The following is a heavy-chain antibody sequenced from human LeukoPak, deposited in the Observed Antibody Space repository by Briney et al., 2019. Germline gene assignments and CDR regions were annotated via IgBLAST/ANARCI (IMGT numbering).Heavy chain of an antibody. V-gene: IGHV1-2*02. CDR2: INPNSGGT. Sequence: GASVKVSCKASGYTFTGYYMHWVRQAPGQGLEWMGWINPNSGGTNYAQKFQGRVTMTRDTSISTAYMELSRLRSDDTAVYYCARDTITMMGNDAFDIWGQGTMVTVSS. J-gene: IGHJ3*02. CDR3: ARDTITMMGNDAFDI. CDR1: GYTFTGYY. D-gene: IGHD3-22*01.